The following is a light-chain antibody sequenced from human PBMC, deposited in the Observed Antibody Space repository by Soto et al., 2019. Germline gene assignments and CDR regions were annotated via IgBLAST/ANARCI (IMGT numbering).Light chain of an antibody. J-gene: IGLJ7*01. CDR3: SSYTTTSTLV. CDR2: EVS. CDR1: SSDISAYNS. Sequence: QSALTQPASVSGSPGQSITISCIGTSSDISAYNSVSWYQQHPGKAPKLMIYEVSSRPSGVSTRFSGSKSGNAASLTISGLQTEDEAAYYCSSYTTTSTLVFGGGTQLTVL. V-gene: IGLV2-14*01.